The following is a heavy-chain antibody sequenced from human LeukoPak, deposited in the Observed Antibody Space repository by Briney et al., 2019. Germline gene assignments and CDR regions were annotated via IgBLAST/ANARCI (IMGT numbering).Heavy chain of an antibody. CDR3: AKDQTYYDSSGNYFDY. V-gene: IGHV3-20*04. CDR2: IKRYGDST. Sequence: PGGSLRLFCAGSGFTFDDYGMSWVRQAPGKRLEWLSGIKRYGDSTGYADSVKGRFTISRDNSKNTLYLQMNSLRAEDTAVYYCAKDQTYYDSSGNYFDYWGQGTLVTVSS. CDR1: GFTFDDYG. J-gene: IGHJ4*02. D-gene: IGHD3-22*01.